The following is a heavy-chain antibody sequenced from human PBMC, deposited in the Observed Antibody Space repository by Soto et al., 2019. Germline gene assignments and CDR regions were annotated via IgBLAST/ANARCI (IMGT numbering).Heavy chain of an antibody. J-gene: IGHJ4*02. V-gene: IGHV3-73*01. CDR2: IRSKAKSYAT. CDR1: GFTFSGSA. Sequence: GGSLRLSCAASGFTFSGSAMHWVRQASGKGLEWVGRIRSKAKSYATVYAASVKGRFTISRDDPKNTLYLQMSNLRAEDTAVYYCVTGYSSGWSEIYWGQGTLVTVSS. CDR3: VTGYSSGWSEIY. D-gene: IGHD6-19*01.